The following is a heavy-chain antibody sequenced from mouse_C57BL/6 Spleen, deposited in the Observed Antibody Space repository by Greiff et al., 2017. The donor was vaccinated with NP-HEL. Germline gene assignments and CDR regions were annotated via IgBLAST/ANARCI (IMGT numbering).Heavy chain of an antibody. D-gene: IGHD1-1*01. CDR1: GYTFTDYY. CDR3: ARGISYYYGSSYWYFDV. V-gene: IGHV1-19*01. J-gene: IGHJ1*03. Sequence: VQLQQSGPVLVKPGASVKMSCKASGYTFTDYYMNWVKQSHGKSLEWIGVINPYNGGTSYNQKFKGKATLTVDKSSSTAYMELNSLTSEDSAVYYCARGISYYYGSSYWYFDVWGTGTTVTVSS. CDR2: INPYNGGT.